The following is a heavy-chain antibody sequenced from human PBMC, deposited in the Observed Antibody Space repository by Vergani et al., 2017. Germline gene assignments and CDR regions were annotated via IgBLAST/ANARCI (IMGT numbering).Heavy chain of an antibody. CDR2: INPSGGST. CDR3: ARGRIVGATRGWYFDY. Sequence: QVQLVQSGAEVKKPGSSVKVSCKASGYTFTSYYMHWVRQAPGQGLEWMGIINPSGGSTSYAQKFQGRVTMTRDTSTSTVYMELSSLRSEDTAVYYCARGRIVGATRGWYFDYWGQGTLVTVSS. D-gene: IGHD1-26*01. J-gene: IGHJ4*02. V-gene: IGHV1-46*01. CDR1: GYTFTSYY.